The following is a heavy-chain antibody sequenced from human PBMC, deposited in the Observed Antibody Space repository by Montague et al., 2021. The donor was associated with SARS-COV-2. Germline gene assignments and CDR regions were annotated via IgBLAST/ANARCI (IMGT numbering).Heavy chain of an antibody. CDR3: ARGPRITMIVVVITDIWFDP. D-gene: IGHD3-22*01. V-gene: IGHV4-39*07. CDR1: GGSISSSSYY. CDR2: INHSGST. Sequence: SESLSLTCTVSGGSISSSSYYWGWIRQPPGKGLEWIGEINHSGSTNYNPSLKSRVTISVDTSKNQFSLKLSSVTAADTAVYYCARGPRITMIVVVITDIWFDPGGQGTLVTVSS. J-gene: IGHJ5*02.